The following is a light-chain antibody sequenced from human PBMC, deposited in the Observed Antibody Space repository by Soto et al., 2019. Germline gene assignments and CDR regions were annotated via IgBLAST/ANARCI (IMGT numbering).Light chain of an antibody. J-gene: IGLJ2*01. CDR2: LNSDGSH. V-gene: IGLV4-69*01. CDR3: QTWGTGMGV. Sequence: QLVLTQSPSASASLGASVKLTCTLSSGHSSYAIAWHQQQPEKGPRYLMKLNSDGSHSKGDGIPDRFSGSSSGAERYLTISSLHSEDEADYYCQTWGTGMGVFGGGTKLTVL. CDR1: SGHSSYA.